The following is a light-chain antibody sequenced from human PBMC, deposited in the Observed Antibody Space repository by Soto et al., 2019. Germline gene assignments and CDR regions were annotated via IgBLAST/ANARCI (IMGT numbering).Light chain of an antibody. CDR1: QSITSNY. CDR2: RAS. J-gene: IGKJ1*01. CDR3: QHYGNSPT. V-gene: IGKV3-20*01. Sequence: EIVLTQSPGTLSLSPGDRATLSRRASQSITSNYLAWYQQKPGQAPSLLIFRASSRAPGIPDRFSGSGSGTDFTLSISRLEPEDFAVYWCQHYGNSPTFGQGTKVDIK.